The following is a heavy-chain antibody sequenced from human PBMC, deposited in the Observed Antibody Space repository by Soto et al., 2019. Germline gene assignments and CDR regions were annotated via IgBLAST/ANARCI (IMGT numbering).Heavy chain of an antibody. D-gene: IGHD1-20*01. J-gene: IGHJ4*02. Sequence: GGSLRLSCAASGFPFPQYDMNWVRQAPGKGLEWVAAVGRFGNTYYRDSVRGRFTISRDDSRNLVYLQMSRLRLDDTALYFCARATYNWNHEYWGQGTQVTVSS. CDR3: ARATYNWNHEY. V-gene: IGHV3-23*01. CDR2: VGRFGNT. CDR1: GFPFPQYD.